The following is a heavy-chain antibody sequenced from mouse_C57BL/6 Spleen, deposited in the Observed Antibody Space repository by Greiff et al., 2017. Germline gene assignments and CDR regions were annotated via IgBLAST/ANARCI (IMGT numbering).Heavy chain of an antibody. CDR3: ARHGSSSYAMDY. CDR1: GYAFSSYW. V-gene: IGHV1-80*01. J-gene: IGHJ4*01. Sequence: VQLQQSGAELVKPGASVKISCKASGYAFSSYWMNWVKQRPGKGLEWIGQIYPGDGDTNYNGRFKGKATLTADKSSSTAYMQLSSLTSEDSAVYFCARHGSSSYAMDYWGQGTSVTVSS. CDR2: IYPGDGDT. D-gene: IGHD1-1*01.